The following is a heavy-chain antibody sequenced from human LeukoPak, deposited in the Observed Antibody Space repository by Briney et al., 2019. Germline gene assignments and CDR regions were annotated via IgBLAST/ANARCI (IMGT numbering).Heavy chain of an antibody. D-gene: IGHD7-27*01. CDR3: ARDTELGISFYMDV. J-gene: IGHJ6*03. V-gene: IGHV1-18*01. Sequence: ASVKVSCKASGYTFTSYGISWVRQAPGQGLEWMGWISAYNGNTNYAQKVQGRVTMTTDTSTSTAYMELSRLRSDDTAVYYCARDTELGISFYMDVWGKGTTVTISS. CDR2: ISAYNGNT. CDR1: GYTFTSYG.